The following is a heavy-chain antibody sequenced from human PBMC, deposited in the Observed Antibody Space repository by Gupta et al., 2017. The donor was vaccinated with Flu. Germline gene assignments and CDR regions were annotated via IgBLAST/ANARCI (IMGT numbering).Heavy chain of an antibody. J-gene: IGHJ4*02. Sequence: EVQLVQSGAEVKKPGESLKISCKGSGYTFTSYWIVWARQMPGNGLEWMGIIYPGDSDTRYSPSFQGQVTISADKSISTAYLLWSSLRASDTATYYCARQGSDSNSGLDYWGQGTLVTVSS. CDR1: GYTFTSYW. V-gene: IGHV5-51*01. D-gene: IGHD6-6*01. CDR3: ARQGSDSNSGLDY. CDR2: IYPGDSDT.